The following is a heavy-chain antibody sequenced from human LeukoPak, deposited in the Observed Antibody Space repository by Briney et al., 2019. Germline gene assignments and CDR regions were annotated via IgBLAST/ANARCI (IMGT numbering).Heavy chain of an antibody. V-gene: IGHV3-11*04. CDR1: GFTFSDYY. Sequence: GGSLRLSCAASGFTFSDYYMSWIRQAPGKGLEWVSYISRSGSTIYYADSVKGRFTISRDNAKNSLYLQMNSLRAEDTAEYYCARDGYNSHFDYWGQGTLVTVSS. CDR3: ARDGYNSHFDY. CDR2: ISRSGSTI. J-gene: IGHJ4*02. D-gene: IGHD5-24*01.